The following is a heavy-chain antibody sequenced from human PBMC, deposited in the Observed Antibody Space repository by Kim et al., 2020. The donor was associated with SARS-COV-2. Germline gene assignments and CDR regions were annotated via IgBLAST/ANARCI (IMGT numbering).Heavy chain of an antibody. D-gene: IGHD5-18*01. J-gene: IGHJ4*02. Sequence: ASVKVSCKASGYTFTSYAMHWVRQAPGQRLEWMGWINAGNGNTKYSQKFQGRVTITRDTSASTAYMELSSLRSEDTAVYYCARAGSRGYSYGWTDYWGQGTLVTVSS. CDR2: INAGNGNT. CDR1: GYTFTSYA. CDR3: ARAGSRGYSYGWTDY. V-gene: IGHV1-3*01.